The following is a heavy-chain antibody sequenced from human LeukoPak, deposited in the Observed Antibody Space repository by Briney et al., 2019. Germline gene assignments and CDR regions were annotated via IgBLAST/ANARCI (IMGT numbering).Heavy chain of an antibody. J-gene: IGHJ5*02. D-gene: IGHD2-2*01. CDR3: ARARCFIGNSTSCSPWFDP. CDR2: IYYSGST. CDR1: GGSISSYY. Sequence: SETLSLTCTVSGGSISSYYWSWIRQPPGKGLEWIGYIYYSGSTNYSPSLKSRVTISVDTSKNQFSLKLSSVTAADTAVYYCARARCFIGNSTSCSPWFDPWGQGTLVTVSS. V-gene: IGHV4-59*01.